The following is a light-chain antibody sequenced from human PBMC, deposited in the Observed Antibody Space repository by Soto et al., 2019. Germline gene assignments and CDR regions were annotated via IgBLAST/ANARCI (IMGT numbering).Light chain of an antibody. CDR1: QSVSAGY. CDR2: ETS. J-gene: IGKJ4*01. Sequence: EVVMTQSPATLSVSPGERATLSCRASQSVSAGYFAWYQQKPGQAPRLLIYETSSRTTGTPDRFSGGGSGTDFTLTISRLEPEDFAVYYCQQFSSYPLTFGGGTKVDIK. CDR3: QQFSSYPLT. V-gene: IGKV3-20*01.